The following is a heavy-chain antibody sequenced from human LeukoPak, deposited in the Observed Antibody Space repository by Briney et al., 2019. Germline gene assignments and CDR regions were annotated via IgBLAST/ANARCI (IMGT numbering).Heavy chain of an antibody. CDR2: ISASGGST. CDR3: AKHNTVTTPISFDY. J-gene: IGHJ4*02. CDR1: GFTFSSYG. V-gene: IGHV3-23*01. D-gene: IGHD4-11*01. Sequence: GGSLRLSCAASGFTFSSYGMSWVRQAPGKGLEWVSAISASGGSTYYADSVKGRFTISRDNSKNTLYLQMNSLRAEDTAVYYCAKHNTVTTPISFDYWGQGTLVTVSS.